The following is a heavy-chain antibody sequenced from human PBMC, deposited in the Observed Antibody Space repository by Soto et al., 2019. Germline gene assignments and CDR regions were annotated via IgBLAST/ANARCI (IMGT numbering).Heavy chain of an antibody. Sequence: SETLSLTCAVSGYVITNGYHRGWIRQPPGKELEWIGTISHSGDTYYNPSLKSRVTISIDTAKNHLSLILSSVTAADTATYYCTRIYCTTTSCFINGMDVWGQGATVTVSS. CDR2: ISHSGDT. CDR3: TRIYCTTTSCFINGMDV. D-gene: IGHD2-2*01. J-gene: IGHJ6*02. CDR1: GYVITNGYH. V-gene: IGHV4-38-2*01.